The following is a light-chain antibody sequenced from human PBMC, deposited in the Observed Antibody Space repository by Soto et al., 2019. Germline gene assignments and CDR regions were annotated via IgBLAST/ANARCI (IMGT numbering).Light chain of an antibody. CDR1: SSDVGGFNS. J-gene: IGLJ1*01. Sequence: QSVLTQPASVSGSPGQSITISCTGTSSDVGGFNSVSWYQLRPGTAPKLILYDVVDRPSGVSYRFSGSKSGNTASLTISGLQVVDEADYFSSSNICTITTVCGTG. CDR2: DVV. V-gene: IGLV2-14*03. CDR3: SSNICTITTV.